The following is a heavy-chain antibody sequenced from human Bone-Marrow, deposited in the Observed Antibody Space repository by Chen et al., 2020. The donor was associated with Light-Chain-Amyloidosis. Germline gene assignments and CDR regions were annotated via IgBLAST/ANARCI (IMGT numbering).Heavy chain of an antibody. CDR3: ARRRDGYNCDY. J-gene: IGHJ4*02. CDR1: GYSFPNYW. D-gene: IGHD5-12*01. Sequence: VKKPGASLKISCKGSGYSFPNYWLGWVRQMPGKGLEWMGVIYPDDSDARYSPSFEGQVTISDDKSITTDYLQWRSLKASDTAMYYCARRRDGYNCDYWGQGTLVTVSS. V-gene: IGHV5-51*01. CDR2: IYPDDSDA.